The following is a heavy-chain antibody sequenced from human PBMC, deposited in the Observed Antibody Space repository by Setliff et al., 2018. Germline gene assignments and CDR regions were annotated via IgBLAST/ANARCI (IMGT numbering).Heavy chain of an antibody. Sequence: PSETLSLTCTVSGGSISSSSYYWGWIRQPPGKGLEWIGSIHYSGSTYYNPSLKSRVTISIDTSKNQFSLKLSSVTAADTAVYYCAADYYDSSGYGYWGQGTLVTVSS. CDR1: GGSISSSSYY. D-gene: IGHD3-22*01. CDR3: AADYYDSSGYGY. CDR2: IHYSGST. J-gene: IGHJ4*02. V-gene: IGHV4-39*07.